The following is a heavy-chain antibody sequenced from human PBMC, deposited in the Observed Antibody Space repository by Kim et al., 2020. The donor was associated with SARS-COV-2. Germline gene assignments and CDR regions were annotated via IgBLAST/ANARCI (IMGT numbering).Heavy chain of an antibody. CDR1: GFTFSTYG. D-gene: IGHD6-19*01. V-gene: IGHV3-33*01. J-gene: IGHJ4*02. CDR2: IWSDGSNK. CDR3: ARVRSSGWYEDY. Sequence: GGSLRLSCAASGFTFSTYGMHWVRQAPGKGLEWVAIIWSDGSNKYYEDSVKGRFTISRDNSNSTLYLQIHTLKAEDTAVYYCARVRSSGWYEDYWGQGTLVTVSS.